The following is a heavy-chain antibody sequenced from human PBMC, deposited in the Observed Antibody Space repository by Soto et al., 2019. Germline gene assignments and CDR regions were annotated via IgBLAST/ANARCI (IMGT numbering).Heavy chain of an antibody. J-gene: IGHJ6*02. D-gene: IGHD6-6*01. CDR1: GGTFSSYA. V-gene: IGHV1-69*13. Sequence: EASVKVSCKASGGTFSSYAISWVRQAPGQGLEWMGGIIPIFGTANYAQKFQGRVTITADESTSTAYMELSSLRSEDTAVYYCGLPVQSSSSFVYYYGMDVWGQGTTVTVSS. CDR2: IIPIFGTA. CDR3: GLPVQSSSSFVYYYGMDV.